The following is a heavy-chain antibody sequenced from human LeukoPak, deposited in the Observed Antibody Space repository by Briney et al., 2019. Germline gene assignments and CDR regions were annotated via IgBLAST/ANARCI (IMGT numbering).Heavy chain of an antibody. J-gene: IGHJ4*02. Sequence: GGSLRLSCAASGFTFSNYAMTWVRQAPGKGLEWVSAIGGSGDTRYYADSVQGRFTISRDNSKNTLYLQMNSLRAEDTAVYYCVRDNPRCCGVVPANIDDYWGQGTLVTVSS. CDR1: GFTFSNYA. CDR2: IGGSGDTR. V-gene: IGHV3-23*01. CDR3: VRDNPRCCGVVPANIDDY. D-gene: IGHD2-15*01.